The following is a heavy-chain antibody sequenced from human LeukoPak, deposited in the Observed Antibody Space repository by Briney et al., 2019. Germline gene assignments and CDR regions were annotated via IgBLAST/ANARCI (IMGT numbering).Heavy chain of an antibody. D-gene: IGHD3-22*01. CDR2: ISYDGSNK. CDR3: ARGTAFPHQDYYDSSGFDY. V-gene: IGHV3-30-3*01. CDR1: GFTFSSYA. J-gene: IGHJ4*02. Sequence: PGGSLRLSCAASGFTFSSYAMHWVRQAPGKGLEWVAVISYDGSNKYYADSVKGRFTISRDNSKNTLYLQMNSLRAEDTAVYYCARGTAFPHQDYYDSSGFDYWGQGTLVTVSS.